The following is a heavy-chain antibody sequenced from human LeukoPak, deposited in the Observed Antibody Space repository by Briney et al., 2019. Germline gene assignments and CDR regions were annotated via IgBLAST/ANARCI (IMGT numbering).Heavy chain of an antibody. V-gene: IGHV3-43*01. CDR3: AKDMGDGDYSSPLDY. D-gene: IGHD4-17*01. J-gene: IGHJ4*02. CDR1: GFTFDDYT. CDR2: ISWDGGST. Sequence: GGSLRLSCAASGFTFDDYTMHWVRQAPGKGLEWVSLISWDGGSTYYADSVKGRFTISRDNSKNSLYLQMNSLRTEDTALYYCAKDMGDGDYSSPLDYWGQGTLVTVSS.